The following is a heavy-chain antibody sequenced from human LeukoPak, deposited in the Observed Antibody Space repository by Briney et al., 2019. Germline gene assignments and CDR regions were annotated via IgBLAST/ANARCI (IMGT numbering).Heavy chain of an antibody. D-gene: IGHD1-26*01. CDR3: ARHPYSGSYFNAFDI. V-gene: IGHV4-59*08. CDR1: GGSISSYY. Sequence: PSETLSLTCTVSGGSISSYYWSWIRQPPGKGLEWIGYIYYSGSTNYNPSLKSRVTISVDTSKNQFSLKLTSVTAADTAVYYRARHPYSGSYFNAFDIWGQGTMVTVSS. J-gene: IGHJ3*02. CDR2: IYYSGST.